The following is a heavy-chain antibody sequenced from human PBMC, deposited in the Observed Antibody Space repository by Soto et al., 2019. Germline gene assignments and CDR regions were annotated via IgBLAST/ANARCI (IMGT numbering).Heavy chain of an antibody. CDR1: GGTFSSYT. V-gene: IGHV1-69*02. J-gene: IGHJ2*01. CDR3: ARATGIAVAGAGWYFDL. CDR2: IIPILGIA. Sequence: QVQLVQSGAEVKKPGSSVKVSCKASGGTFSSYTISWVRQAPGQGLEWMGRIIPILGIANYAQKFQGSVTITADKSTSTAYMELSSLSSEDRAVYYCARATGIAVAGAGWYFDLWGRGTLVTVSS. D-gene: IGHD6-19*01.